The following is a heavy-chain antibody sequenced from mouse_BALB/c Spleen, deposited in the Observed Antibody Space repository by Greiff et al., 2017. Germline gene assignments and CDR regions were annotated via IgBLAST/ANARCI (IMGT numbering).Heavy chain of an antibody. Sequence: QVQLKESGAELARPGASVKMSCKASGYTFTSYTMHWVKQRPGQGLEWIGYINPSSGYTNYNQKFKDKATLTADKSSSTAYMQLSSLTSEDSAVYYCARGDYYGSSYYWYFDVWGAGTTVTVSS. CDR1: GYTFTSYT. V-gene: IGHV1-4*01. CDR3: ARGDYYGSSYYWYFDV. CDR2: INPSSGYT. D-gene: IGHD1-1*01. J-gene: IGHJ1*01.